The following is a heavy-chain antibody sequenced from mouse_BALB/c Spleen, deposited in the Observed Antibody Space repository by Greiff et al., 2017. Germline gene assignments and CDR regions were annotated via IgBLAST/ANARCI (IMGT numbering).Heavy chain of an antibody. D-gene: IGHD3-2*01. J-gene: IGHJ3*01. V-gene: IGHV1-66*01. CDR3: ASGQLGLEDWFAY. CDR2: IFPGSGNT. Sequence: VQLVESGPELVKPGASVKISCKASGYSFTSYYIHWAKQRPGQGLEWIGWIFPGSGNTKYNEKFKGKATLTADTSSSTAYMQLSSLTSEDSAVYFCASGQLGLEDWFAYWGQGTLVTVSA. CDR1: GYSFTSYY.